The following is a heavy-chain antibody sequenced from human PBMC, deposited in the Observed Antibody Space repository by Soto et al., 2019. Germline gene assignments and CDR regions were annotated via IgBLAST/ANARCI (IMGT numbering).Heavy chain of an antibody. CDR2: ISSSGSTI. V-gene: IGHV3-11*01. Sequence: NPGGSLRLSCAASGFTFSDYYMSWIRQAPGKGLEWVSYISSSGSTIYYADSVKGRFTISRDNAKNSLYLQMNSLRAEDTAVYYCARARHNWNNKATGVLCSLDYWGQGTLVTVSS. CDR3: ARARHNWNNKATGVLCSLDY. CDR1: GFTFSDYY. J-gene: IGHJ4*02. D-gene: IGHD1-20*01.